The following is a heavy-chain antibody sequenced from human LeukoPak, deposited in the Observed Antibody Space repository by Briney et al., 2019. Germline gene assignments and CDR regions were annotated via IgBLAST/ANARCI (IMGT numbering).Heavy chain of an antibody. CDR1: GFSFSASA. CDR3: ASFDNDGDYYFNY. V-gene: IGHV3-73*01. Sequence: GGSLRLSCVASGFSFSASAIHWVRQAPGKGLEWVGRIRTKNNNLATTYSESVKGRFTISRDDSKNTASLQMNGLRAEDTATYFCASFDNDGDYYFNYWGRGTLVAVSS. D-gene: IGHD4-17*01. CDR2: IRTKNNNLAT. J-gene: IGHJ4*02.